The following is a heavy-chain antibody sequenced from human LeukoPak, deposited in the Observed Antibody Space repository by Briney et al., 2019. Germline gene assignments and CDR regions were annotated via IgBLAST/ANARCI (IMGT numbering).Heavy chain of an antibody. D-gene: IGHD3-10*01. CDR3: RSGYYGSGSYSRG. J-gene: IGHJ4*02. CDR1: GGSISSSSYY. Sequence: SETLSLTCTVSGGSISSSSYYWGWIRQPPGKGLEWIGSIYYSGSTYYNPSLKSRVTISVDTSKNQFSLKLSSVTAADTAVYYCRSGYYGSGSYSRGGGQGTLVTVSS. CDR2: IYYSGST. V-gene: IGHV4-39*07.